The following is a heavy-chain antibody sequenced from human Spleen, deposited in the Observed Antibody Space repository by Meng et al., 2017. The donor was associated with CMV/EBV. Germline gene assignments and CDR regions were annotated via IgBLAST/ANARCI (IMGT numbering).Heavy chain of an antibody. CDR1: RFTFGAYY. V-gene: IGHV3-11*01. D-gene: IGHD3-22*01. CDR2: ISTGGSTI. J-gene: IGHJ4*02. Sequence: ASRFTFGAYYRPWIRQAPGKGLGWISYISTGGSTIQYTDCVEGRFTISRDNTKNSLYLQMNSLRAEDTAVYYCARLRGYYDSSGFDYWGQGTLVTVSS. CDR3: ARLRGYYDSSGFDY.